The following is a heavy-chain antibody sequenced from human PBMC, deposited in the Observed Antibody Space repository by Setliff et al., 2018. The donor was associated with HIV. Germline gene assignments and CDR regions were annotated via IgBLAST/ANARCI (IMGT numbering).Heavy chain of an antibody. CDR3: TRHVDSGTYMDV. V-gene: IGHV3-15*07. J-gene: IGHJ6*03. D-gene: IGHD5-18*01. CDR1: GFTFSNAW. Sequence: PGGSLRLSCAASGFTFSNAWMDWVRQAPGKGLEWVGRIQSKADGGTTNYAASVKGRFIMSRDDSKNSLYLQMNSLKTEDTAVYYCTRHVDSGTYMDVWGRGTTVTVSS. CDR2: IQSKADGGTT.